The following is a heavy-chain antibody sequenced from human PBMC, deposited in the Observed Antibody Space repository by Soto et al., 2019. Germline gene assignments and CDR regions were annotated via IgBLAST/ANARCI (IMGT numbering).Heavy chain of an antibody. CDR2: IWYDGSNK. D-gene: IGHD3-22*01. V-gene: IGHV3-33*01. CDR3: ARSHSSGFHFDY. Sequence: QVQLVESGGGVVQPGRSLRLSCAASGFTFSSYGMHWVRQAPGKGLEWVAVIWYDGSNKYYADSVKGRFTISRDNSKNPLYLQMNSLRAEDTAVYYCARSHSSGFHFDYWGQGTLVTVSS. J-gene: IGHJ4*02. CDR1: GFTFSSYG.